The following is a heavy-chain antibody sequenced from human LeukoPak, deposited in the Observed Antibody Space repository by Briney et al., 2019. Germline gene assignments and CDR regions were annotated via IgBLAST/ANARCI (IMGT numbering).Heavy chain of an antibody. CDR1: GFTFSSYA. D-gene: IGHD2-15*01. CDR3: ARQLGYCSGGSCYSDY. V-gene: IGHV3-7*01. J-gene: IGHJ4*02. Sequence: GGSLRLSCAASGFTFSSYAMSWVRQAPGKGLEWVANIKQDGSEKYYVDSVKGRFTISRDNAKNSLYLQMNSLRAEDTAVYYCARQLGYCSGGSCYSDYWGQGTLVTVSS. CDR2: IKQDGSEK.